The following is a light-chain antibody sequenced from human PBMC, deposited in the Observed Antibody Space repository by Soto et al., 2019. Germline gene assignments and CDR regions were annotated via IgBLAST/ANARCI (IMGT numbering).Light chain of an antibody. CDR1: QSINSY. J-gene: IGKJ1*01. Sequence: DLQMTQSPSSLSASVGDRVTITCRASQSINSYLNWYHQKPGKAPKLLIYAAADLQIGVPSRFSGSGSGTDFALSITSLQPEDFATYFCQQSYSSPWTFGQGTKVEI. CDR3: QQSYSSPWT. V-gene: IGKV1-39*01. CDR2: AAA.